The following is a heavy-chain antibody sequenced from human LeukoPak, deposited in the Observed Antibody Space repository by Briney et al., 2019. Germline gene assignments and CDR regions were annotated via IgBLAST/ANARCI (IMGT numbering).Heavy chain of an antibody. J-gene: IGHJ3*01. CDR1: GASISSSNW. CDR2: IYYSGST. CDR3: SRVVVIDAFDV. Sequence: SETLSLTCGVSGASISSSNWWSWVRQAPGKRLEWIGEIYYSGSTNYNPSLKSRVTISIDKSKNQFSLQLTSVTAADTAVYYCSRVVVIDAFDVWGQGTMVTVSS. D-gene: IGHD3-22*01. V-gene: IGHV4-4*02.